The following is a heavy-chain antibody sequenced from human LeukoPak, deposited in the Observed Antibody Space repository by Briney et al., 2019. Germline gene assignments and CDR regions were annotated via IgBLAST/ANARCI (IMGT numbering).Heavy chain of an antibody. CDR3: ATDEGWPHDAFDI. CDR2: FDPEDGET. Sequence: ASVKVSCKVSGYTLTELSMHWVRQAPGKGLEWMGGFDPEDGETIYAQKFQGRVTITADKSTSTAYMELSSLRSEDTAVYYCATDEGWPHDAFDIWGQGTMVTVSS. D-gene: IGHD2-15*01. CDR1: GYTLTELS. J-gene: IGHJ3*02. V-gene: IGHV1-24*01.